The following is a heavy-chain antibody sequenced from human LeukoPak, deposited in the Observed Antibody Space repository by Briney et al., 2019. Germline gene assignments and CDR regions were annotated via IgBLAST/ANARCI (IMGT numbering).Heavy chain of an antibody. CDR2: IYYSGST. V-gene: IGHV4-30-4*01. CDR3: ARGLYIQLWLPDY. D-gene: IGHD5-18*01. J-gene: IGHJ4*02. Sequence: SQTLSLTCTVSGGSISSGDYYWSWLRQPPGTGLEWIGYIYYSGSTYYNPSLKSRVTISVDTSKNQFSLKLSSVTAADTAVYYCARGLYIQLWLPDYWGQGTLVTVSS. CDR1: GGSISSGDYY.